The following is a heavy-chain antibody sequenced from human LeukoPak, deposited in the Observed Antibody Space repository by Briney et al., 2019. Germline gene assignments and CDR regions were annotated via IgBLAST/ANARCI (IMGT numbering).Heavy chain of an antibody. CDR1: GGSISSSSYY. CDR2: IYYSGST. Sequence: SETLSLTCTVSGGSISSSSYYWGWIRQPPGKGLEWIGSIYYSGSTYYNPSLKSRVTISVDTSKNQFSLKLSSVTAADTAVYYCARQGSMVRGVLLGYYFDYWGQGTLVTVSS. D-gene: IGHD3-10*01. J-gene: IGHJ4*02. V-gene: IGHV4-39*01. CDR3: ARQGSMVRGVLLGYYFDY.